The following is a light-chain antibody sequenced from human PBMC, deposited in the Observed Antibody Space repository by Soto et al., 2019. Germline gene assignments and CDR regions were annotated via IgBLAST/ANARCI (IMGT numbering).Light chain of an antibody. Sequence: DIVMTQSPDSLAVSLGERATINCKSSQSVLYSSNNKNYLAWYQQKPGQPPKLLIYWASTRESGVPDRFSGSWSGTEFTRTISSLQAEDGAVDYCQQYYSTPLTFGGGTKVEIK. J-gene: IGKJ4*01. CDR1: QSVLYSSNNKNY. V-gene: IGKV4-1*01. CDR3: QQYYSTPLT. CDR2: WAS.